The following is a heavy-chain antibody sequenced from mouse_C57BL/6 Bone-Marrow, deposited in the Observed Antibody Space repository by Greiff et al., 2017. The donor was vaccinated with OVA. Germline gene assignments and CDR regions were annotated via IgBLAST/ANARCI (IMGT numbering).Heavy chain of an antibody. D-gene: IGHD1-1*01. CDR3: ARGIRDYYGSSLYAMDY. J-gene: IGHJ4*01. CDR2: IDPSDSET. Sequence: QVQLQQPGAELVRPGSSVKLSCKASGYTFTSYWMHWVKQRPIQGLEWIGNIDPSDSETHYNQKFKDKATLTVDKSSSTAYMQLSSLTSEDSAVYYCARGIRDYYGSSLYAMDYWGQGTSVTVSS. CDR1: GYTFTSYW. V-gene: IGHV1-52*01.